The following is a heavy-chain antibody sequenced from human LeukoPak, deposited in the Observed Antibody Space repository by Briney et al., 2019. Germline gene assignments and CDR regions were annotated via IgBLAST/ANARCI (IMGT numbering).Heavy chain of an antibody. CDR2: IDHSGST. J-gene: IGHJ2*01. V-gene: IGHV4-4*02. CDR3: ARRLVEMATRYFDL. Sequence: PSGTLSLTCAVSGGSIINSNWWSWVRQPPGKGLEWIGEIDHSGSTSYNPSLKSRVTMSVDRSQNQFSLRLSTVTAADTAVYYCARRLVEMATRYFDLWGRGTLVTVSS. D-gene: IGHD5-24*01. CDR1: GGSIINSNW.